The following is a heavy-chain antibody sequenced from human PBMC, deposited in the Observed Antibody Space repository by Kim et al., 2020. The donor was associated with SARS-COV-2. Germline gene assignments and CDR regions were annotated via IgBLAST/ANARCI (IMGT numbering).Heavy chain of an antibody. V-gene: IGHV4-34*01. Sequence: SETLSLTCAVYGGSFSGYYWSWIRQPPGKGLEWIGEINHSGSTNYNPSLKSRVTISVDTSKNQFSLKLSSVTAADTAVYYCARGSFGGGWRPDDAFDIWGQGTMVTVSS. CDR2: INHSGST. D-gene: IGHD3-3*01. J-gene: IGHJ3*02. CDR3: ARGSFGGGWRPDDAFDI. CDR1: GGSFSGYY.